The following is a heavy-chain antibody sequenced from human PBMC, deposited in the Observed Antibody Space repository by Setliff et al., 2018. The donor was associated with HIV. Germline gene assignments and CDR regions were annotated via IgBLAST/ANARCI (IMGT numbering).Heavy chain of an antibody. V-gene: IGHV3-21*04. CDR1: GFTFSRYS. J-gene: IGHJ4*02. CDR3: AKGRYYDILTGYPH. D-gene: IGHD3-9*01. Sequence: GESLKISCTASGFTFSRYSMNWVRQAPGKGLEWVSSISSSGSSIYYADSVKGRFAISRDNAKNSLYLQMNSLRAEDTALYYCAKGRYYDILTGYPHWGQGTLVTVSS. CDR2: ISSSGSSI.